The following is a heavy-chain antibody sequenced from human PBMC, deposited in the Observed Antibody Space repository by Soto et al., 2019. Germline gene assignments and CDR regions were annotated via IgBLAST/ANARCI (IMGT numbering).Heavy chain of an antibody. J-gene: IGHJ3*02. CDR3: ARQRGKSSGAFDI. CDR2: ITGSGGST. CDR1: GFTLSTYA. Sequence: HPGGSLRLSCVASGFTLSTYAMSWVRQAPGKGLEWVSGITGSGGSTYYADSVKGRFTISRDNSKSTVSLHMNSLRAEDTAVYYCARQRGKSSGAFDIWGQGTMVTVSS. D-gene: IGHD1-26*01. V-gene: IGHV3-23*01.